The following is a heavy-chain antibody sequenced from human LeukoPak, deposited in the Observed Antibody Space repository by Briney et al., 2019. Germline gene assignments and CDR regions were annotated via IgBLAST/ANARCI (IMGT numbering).Heavy chain of an antibody. CDR3: ARSVVTMSVNAFDI. D-gene: IGHD4-23*01. CDR1: GGSISGYY. Sequence: SETLSLTCTVSGGSISGYYWSWIRQPPGKGLEWIGYIYYSGSTNYNPSLKSRVTISVDTSKNQFSLKLSSVTAADTAVYYCARSVVTMSVNAFDIWGQGTMVTVSS. V-gene: IGHV4-59*01. CDR2: IYYSGST. J-gene: IGHJ3*02.